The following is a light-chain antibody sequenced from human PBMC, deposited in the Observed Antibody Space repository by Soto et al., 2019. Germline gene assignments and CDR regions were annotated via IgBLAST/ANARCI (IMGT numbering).Light chain of an antibody. CDR3: QQYDISPPSWT. CDR2: GAS. V-gene: IGKV3-20*01. Sequence: ETVLTQSPGTLSLSPGERVTLSCRASQRVSYLAWYQQKPGQAPRLIIYGASSRATGIPDRFRGSGSGTNFTLTISRLEPEDFAVYYCQQYDISPPSWTVGQGTTVE. J-gene: IGKJ1*01. CDR1: QRVSY.